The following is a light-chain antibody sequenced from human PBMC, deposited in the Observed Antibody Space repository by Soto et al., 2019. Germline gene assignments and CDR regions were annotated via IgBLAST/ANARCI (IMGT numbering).Light chain of an antibody. CDR3: HSFDSRLIGLL. J-gene: IGLJ2*01. V-gene: IGLV1-40*01. Sequence: QSVLTQPPSVTGAPGQRVTISFTGSNSNIGAGYDVHWYRQFPGTAPKLLIYGNINRPSGVPDRFSGSKSGTSASLAITGLQAEDEAHYYCHSFDSRLIGLLFGGGTKLTVL. CDR1: NSNIGAGYD. CDR2: GNI.